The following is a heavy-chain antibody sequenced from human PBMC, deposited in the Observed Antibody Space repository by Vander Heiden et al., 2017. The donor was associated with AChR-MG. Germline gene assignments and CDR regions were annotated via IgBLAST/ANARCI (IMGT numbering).Heavy chain of an antibody. CDR2: MNPNSGNT. CDR1: GYTFTSYD. J-gene: IGHJ3*02. V-gene: IGHV1-8*01. Sequence: QVQLVQSGAEVKKPGASVKVSCKASGYTFTSYDLNWVRQATGQGLEWMGWMNPNSGNTGYAQKFQGRVTMTRNTSISTAYMELSSLRSEDTAVYYCASCLHSSSFYAFDIWGQGTMVTVSS. D-gene: IGHD6-13*01. CDR3: ASCLHSSSFYAFDI.